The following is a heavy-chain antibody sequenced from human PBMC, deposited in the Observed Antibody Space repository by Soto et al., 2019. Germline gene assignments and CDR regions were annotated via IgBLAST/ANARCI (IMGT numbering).Heavy chain of an antibody. V-gene: IGHV4-34*01. J-gene: IGHJ5*02. D-gene: IGHD3-3*01. Sequence: SETLSLTCAVYGGSVNGYYCNFIRHPPFKGLEWIGEINHTGGTHYNPSLKSRVTMSVVTSKNQFSLRLSSVTAADTAIYYCATRITVFGLLIPPFDPWGQGTQVTVSS. CDR3: ATRITVFGLLIPPFDP. CDR2: INHTGGT. CDR1: GGSVNGYY.